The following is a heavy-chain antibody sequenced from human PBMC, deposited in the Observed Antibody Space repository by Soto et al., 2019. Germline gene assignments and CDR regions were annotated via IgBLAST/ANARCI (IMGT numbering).Heavy chain of an antibody. CDR3: ARDEFRSGRGAYYDH. D-gene: IGHD3-10*01. V-gene: IGHV3-30-3*01. CDR2: ISYTGANQ. Sequence: QVRLVESGGGAVQPGDSLRLSCDASGFTFSTYALHWVRQAPGKGLEWVAFISYTGANQYYADSVKGRFTVSRDNSKNIASLQMMSLKPEDSAVYYCARDEFRSGRGAYYDHWGQGTLVTVSS. CDR1: GFTFSTYA. J-gene: IGHJ4*02.